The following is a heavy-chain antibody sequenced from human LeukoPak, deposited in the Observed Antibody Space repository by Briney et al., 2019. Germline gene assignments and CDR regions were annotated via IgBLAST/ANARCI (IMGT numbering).Heavy chain of an antibody. CDR3: ARGPVTVGYFDW. CDR2: ISSSGSSI. J-gene: IGHJ4*02. CDR1: GFPFSSYT. D-gene: IGHD2-21*02. Sequence: GSLRLSFAASGFPFSSYTLNWVRPAPGKGLEWVSSISSSGSSIYYADSVKGRFTISRDNAKNSLFLQMNSLRAEDTAVYFCARGPVTVGYFDWWGQGTLVTVSS. V-gene: IGHV3-21*01.